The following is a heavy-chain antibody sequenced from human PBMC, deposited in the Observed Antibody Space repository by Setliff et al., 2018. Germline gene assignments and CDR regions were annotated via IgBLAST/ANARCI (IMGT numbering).Heavy chain of an antibody. CDR1: GFTLRNSG. J-gene: IGHJ5*02. V-gene: IGHV3-30*03. CDR3: ARLQALFGVSKDGDWFDP. CDR2: ISYDGFKI. D-gene: IGHD3-3*01. Sequence: GGSLRLSCAASGFTLRNSGMHWVRQAPGRGLEWVTFISYDGFKIYYAESVKGRFTISRDISKNTLFLEIDSLRSEDTGLYYCARLQALFGVSKDGDWFDPWGQGSLVTVSS.